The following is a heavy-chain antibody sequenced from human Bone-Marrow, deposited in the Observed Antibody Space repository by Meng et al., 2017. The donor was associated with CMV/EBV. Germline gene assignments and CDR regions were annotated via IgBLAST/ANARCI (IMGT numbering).Heavy chain of an antibody. CDR3: ARWYQLDQHYFDY. V-gene: IGHV4-39*07. J-gene: IGHJ4*02. CDR1: GGSISSSSYY. CDR2: IYYSGST. D-gene: IGHD2-2*01. Sequence: GSLRLSCTVSGGSISSSSYYWGWIRQPPGKGLEWIGSIYYSGSTYYNPSLKSRVTISVDTSKNQFSLKLSSVTAADTAVYYCARWYQLDQHYFDYWGQGTLVTVSS.